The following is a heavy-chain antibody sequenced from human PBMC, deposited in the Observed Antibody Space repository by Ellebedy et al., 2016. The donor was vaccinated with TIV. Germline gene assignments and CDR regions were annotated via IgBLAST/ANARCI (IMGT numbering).Heavy chain of an antibody. Sequence: SVKVSCXASGGTFSSYAISWVRQAPGQGLEWMGGIIPIFGTANYAQKFQGRVTMTTDTSTSTAYMELRSLRSDDTAVYYCARASIPIYYYYGMDVWGQGTTVTVSS. J-gene: IGHJ6*02. CDR1: GGTFSSYA. CDR2: IIPIFGTA. D-gene: IGHD6-6*01. CDR3: ARASIPIYYYYGMDV. V-gene: IGHV1-69*05.